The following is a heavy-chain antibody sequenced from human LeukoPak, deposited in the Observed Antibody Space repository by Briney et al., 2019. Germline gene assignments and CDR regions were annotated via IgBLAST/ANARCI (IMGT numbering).Heavy chain of an antibody. CDR1: GFTFSSYA. J-gene: IGHJ4*02. D-gene: IGHD6-13*01. V-gene: IGHV3-23*01. CDR2: ISGSGGST. Sequence: GGSLRLSCAASGFTFSSYAMSWVRQAPGKGLEWVSAISGSGGSTYYADSVKGRFTISRDNAKNSLHLQMNSLRAEDTALYYCAKDKGRIAAAGRVDYWGQGTLVTVSS. CDR3: AKDKGRIAAAGRVDY.